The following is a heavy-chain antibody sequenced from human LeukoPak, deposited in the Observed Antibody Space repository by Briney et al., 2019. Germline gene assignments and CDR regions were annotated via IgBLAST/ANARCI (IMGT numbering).Heavy chain of an antibody. D-gene: IGHD6-13*01. V-gene: IGHV4-59*01. CDR1: GGSISSYY. CDR3: ARDSEFYSSSWYVPVN. Sequence: PSETLSLTCTVSGGSISSYYWSWIRQPPGKGLEWIGYIYYSGSTNYNPSLKSRVTISVDTSKNQFSLKLSSVTAADTAVYYCARDSEFYSSSWYVPVNWGQGTLVTVSS. J-gene: IGHJ4*02. CDR2: IYYSGST.